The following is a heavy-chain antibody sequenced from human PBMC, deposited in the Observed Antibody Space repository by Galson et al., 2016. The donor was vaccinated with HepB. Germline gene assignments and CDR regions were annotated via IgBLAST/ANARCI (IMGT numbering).Heavy chain of an antibody. CDR3: ARENNQLVAAAINYYGLHS. Sequence: SVKVSCKASGGTFGSYAIIWLRQAPGQGLEWMGGIIPIFGKTNYAQKFQGRVTVTADESTSTAYMKLRSLRSEDTAIYYCARENNQLVAAAINYYGLHSWGQGTTVTVSS. CDR1: GGTFGSYA. J-gene: IGHJ6*02. D-gene: IGHD2-2*01. CDR2: IIPIFGKT. V-gene: IGHV1-69*13.